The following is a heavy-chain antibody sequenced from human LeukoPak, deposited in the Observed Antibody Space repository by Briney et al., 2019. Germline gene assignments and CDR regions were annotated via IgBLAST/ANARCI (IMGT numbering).Heavy chain of an antibody. J-gene: IGHJ5*02. D-gene: IGHD3-16*01. CDR1: GYSFTSHW. CDR3: AIFDFLFGEIDNWFDP. Sequence: GESLKISCKGSGYSFTSHWIGWVRQMPGKGLEWMGIIYPGDSDTRYSPSFQGQVTISADKSISTAYQQWSSLKASDTAMYYCAIFDFLFGEIDNWFDPWGQGTQVTVSS. V-gene: IGHV5-51*01. CDR2: IYPGDSDT.